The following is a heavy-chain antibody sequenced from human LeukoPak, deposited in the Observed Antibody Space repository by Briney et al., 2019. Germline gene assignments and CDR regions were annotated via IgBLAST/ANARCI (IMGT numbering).Heavy chain of an antibody. Sequence: PSETLSLTCTVSGGSISSYYWSWIRQPPGKGLEWIGYIYYSGSTYYNPSLKSRVTISVDTSKNQFSLKLSSVTAADTAVYYCARVAVTMVRGALDYYYGMDVWGQGTTVTVSS. CDR1: GGSISSYY. J-gene: IGHJ6*02. CDR2: IYYSGST. D-gene: IGHD3-10*01. V-gene: IGHV4-30-4*08. CDR3: ARVAVTMVRGALDYYYGMDV.